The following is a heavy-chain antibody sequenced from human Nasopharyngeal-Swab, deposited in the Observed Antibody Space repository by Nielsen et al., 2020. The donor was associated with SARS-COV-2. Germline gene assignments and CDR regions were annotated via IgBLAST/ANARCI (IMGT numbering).Heavy chain of an antibody. D-gene: IGHD6-13*01. CDR3: ARGCSEYSSSCNEDYFDY. CDR2: IYYSGST. CDR1: GGSISSGGYY. Sequence: SQTLSLTCAVSGGSISSGGYYWSWIRQPPGKGLEWIGYIYYSGSTNYNPSLKSRVTISVDTSKNQFSLKLSSVTAADTAVYYCARGCSEYSSSCNEDYFDYWGQGTLVTVSS. J-gene: IGHJ4*02. V-gene: IGHV4-61*08.